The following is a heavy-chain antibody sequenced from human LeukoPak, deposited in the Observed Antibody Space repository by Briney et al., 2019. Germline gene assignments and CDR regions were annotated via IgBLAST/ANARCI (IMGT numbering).Heavy chain of an antibody. CDR1: GFTFSSYA. V-gene: IGHV4-31*02. Sequence: LRLSCAASGFTFSSYAMSWVRQPPGKGLEWIGYIYYSGSTYYNPSLKSRVTISIDTSKNQFSLKLSSVTAADTAVYYCARQSYGDPLANFDYWGQGTLVTVSS. CDR2: IYYSGST. CDR3: ARQSYGDPLANFDY. D-gene: IGHD4-17*01. J-gene: IGHJ4*02.